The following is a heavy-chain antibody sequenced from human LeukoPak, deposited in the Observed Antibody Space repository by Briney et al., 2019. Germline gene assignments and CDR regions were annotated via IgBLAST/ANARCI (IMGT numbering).Heavy chain of an antibody. CDR1: GFTFSSYA. Sequence: PGGSLRLSCAASGFTFSSYAMSWVRQAPGKGLEWVSAISGSGGSTYYADSVKGRFTISRDNSKNTLYLQMNSLRAEDTAVYYCAKWGLVTIFGVIIPNIAWNEPFDYWGQGTLVTVSS. CDR3: AKWGLVTIFGVIIPNIAWNEPFDY. V-gene: IGHV3-23*01. CDR2: ISGSGGST. D-gene: IGHD3-3*01. J-gene: IGHJ4*02.